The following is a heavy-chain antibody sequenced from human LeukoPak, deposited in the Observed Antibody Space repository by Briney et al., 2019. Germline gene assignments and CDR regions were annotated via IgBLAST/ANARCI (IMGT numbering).Heavy chain of an antibody. CDR3: ARVPPYYSSSWYYIDY. V-gene: IGHV5-51*01. D-gene: IGHD6-13*01. CDR1: GYSFTSYW. Sequence: GESLKISCKGSGYSFTSYWIGWVRQMPGKGLEWMGIIYPGDSDTRYSPSFQGQVTISADKSISTAYLQWSSLKASDTAMYYCARVPPYYSSSWYYIDYWGPGTLVTVSS. J-gene: IGHJ4*02. CDR2: IYPGDSDT.